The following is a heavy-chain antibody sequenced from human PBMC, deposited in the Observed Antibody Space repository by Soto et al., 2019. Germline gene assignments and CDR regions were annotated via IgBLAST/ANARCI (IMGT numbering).Heavy chain of an antibody. Sequence: QVQLQESGPGLVKPSQTLSLTCTVSGGSISSGGYYWSWIRQHPGKGLEWIGYIYYSGSTYYNPSLKSRVTISVDTSKNQFSLKLSSVTAADTAVYYCARVRLITMVRGTTDGLNWFDPWGQGTLVTVSS. CDR2: IYYSGST. J-gene: IGHJ5*02. CDR3: ARVRLITMVRGTTDGLNWFDP. V-gene: IGHV4-31*03. D-gene: IGHD3-10*01. CDR1: GGSISSGGYY.